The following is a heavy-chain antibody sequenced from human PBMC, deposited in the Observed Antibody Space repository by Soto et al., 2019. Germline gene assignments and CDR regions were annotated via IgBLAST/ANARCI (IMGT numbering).Heavy chain of an antibody. J-gene: IGHJ4*02. CDR2: ISGSGGST. CDR1: GFTFSSYA. CDR3: AKDPRYFDWLLPLYFDY. V-gene: IGHV3-23*01. D-gene: IGHD3-9*01. Sequence: GGSLRLSCAASGFTFSSYAMSWVRQAPGKGLEWVSAISGSGGSTYYADSVKGRFTISRDNSKNTLYLQMNSLRAEDTAVYYCAKDPRYFDWLLPLYFDYWGQGTLVTVSS.